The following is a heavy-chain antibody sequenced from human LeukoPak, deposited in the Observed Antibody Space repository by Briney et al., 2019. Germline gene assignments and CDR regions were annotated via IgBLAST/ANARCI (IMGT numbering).Heavy chain of an antibody. D-gene: IGHD4-17*01. Sequence: PSETLSLTCTVSGASIGSSSYYWTWIRQPPGKGLEWIGYIYYSGSTNYNPSLKSRVTISVDTSKNQFSLKVSSVTAADTAVYYCARDRYGDPPDYWGQGTLVTVSS. CDR3: ARDRYGDPPDY. CDR2: IYYSGST. J-gene: IGHJ4*02. CDR1: GASIGSSSYY. V-gene: IGHV4-61*01.